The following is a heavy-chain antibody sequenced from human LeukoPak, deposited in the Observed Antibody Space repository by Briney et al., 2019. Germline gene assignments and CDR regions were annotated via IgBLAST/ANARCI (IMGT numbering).Heavy chain of an antibody. J-gene: IGHJ4*02. CDR1: GFTFSNYG. CDR3: AKDLGSSGWYNYFDY. V-gene: IGHV3-30*02. D-gene: IGHD6-19*01. CDR2: IRFDGSDK. Sequence: GGSLILSCAASGFTFSNYGMHWVRQAPGKGLEWVTFIRFDGSDKYYADSVKGRFTISRDNSKKTLYLQMNSLRAEDTAVYYCAKDLGSSGWYNYFDYWGQGTLVTVSS.